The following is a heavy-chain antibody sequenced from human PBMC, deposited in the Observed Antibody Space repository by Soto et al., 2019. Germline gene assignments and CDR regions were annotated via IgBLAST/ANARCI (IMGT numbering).Heavy chain of an antibody. Sequence: EVQLLESGGGFVQSGGSLRLSCATSGFTFNSYAMSWVRQAAGKGLEWVSTISGGGGSTYYADSMKGRFTISRDNSKNSLYLQMNSLRAEDTAVYYCARGADAFDNWGQGTMVTVSS. CDR2: ISGGGGST. V-gene: IGHV3-23*01. J-gene: IGHJ3*02. D-gene: IGHD6-13*01. CDR3: ARGADAFDN. CDR1: GFTFNSYA.